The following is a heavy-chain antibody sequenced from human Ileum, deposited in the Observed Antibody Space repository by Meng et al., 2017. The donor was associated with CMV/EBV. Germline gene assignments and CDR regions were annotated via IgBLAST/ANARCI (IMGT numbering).Heavy chain of an antibody. Sequence: GGSLRLSCAASGFTFSSYGMTWVRQAPGKGLEWVSGMSGSGGSTYYADSVKGRFTISRDNSKNTLYLQMTSLRAEDTAVYYCAKDRRIAVAGHFDYWGQGTLVTVSS. D-gene: IGHD6-19*01. J-gene: IGHJ4*02. CDR2: MSGSGGST. V-gene: IGHV3-23*01. CDR1: GFTFSSYG. CDR3: AKDRRIAVAGHFDY.